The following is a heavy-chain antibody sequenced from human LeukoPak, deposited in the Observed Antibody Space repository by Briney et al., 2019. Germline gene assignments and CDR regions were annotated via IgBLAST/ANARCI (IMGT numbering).Heavy chain of an antibody. Sequence: AGGSLRLSCAASGFTFTSYTMNWVRQAPGKGLEWVSSISSSSSYIYYADSVKGRFTISRDNAKNSLYLQMNSLRAEDTAVYYCARAPGWSGYYGAFDIWGQGTMVTVSS. D-gene: IGHD3-3*01. CDR2: ISSSSSYI. CDR3: ARAPGWSGYYGAFDI. J-gene: IGHJ3*02. CDR1: GFTFTSYT. V-gene: IGHV3-21*01.